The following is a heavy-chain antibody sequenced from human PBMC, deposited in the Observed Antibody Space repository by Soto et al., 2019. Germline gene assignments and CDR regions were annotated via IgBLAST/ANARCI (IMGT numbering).Heavy chain of an antibody. CDR2: INDGNGNT. CDR3: ARVGPLGYSYGYPYYFDY. Sequence: QGQLVQSGAEVTKPGASVKVSCQASGYTFTSYAMHWVRQAPGQRLGWRGWINDGNGNTKYSQKFQGRVTITRDTSASTANMELSSLRSEDTAVYYCARVGPLGYSYGYPYYFDYWGQGTLVTVSS. D-gene: IGHD5-18*01. CDR1: GYTFTSYA. V-gene: IGHV1-3*01. J-gene: IGHJ4*02.